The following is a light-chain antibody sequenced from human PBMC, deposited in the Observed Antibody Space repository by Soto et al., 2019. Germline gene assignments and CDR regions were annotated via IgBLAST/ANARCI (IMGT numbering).Light chain of an antibody. CDR3: SSYTSSSTLVV. V-gene: IGLV2-14*01. CDR1: SSDIGAYDY. CDR2: EVS. J-gene: IGLJ2*01. Sequence: QSALTQPASLSGSPGQSITISCTGTSSDIGAYDYVSWFQQHPGKAPKLMISEVSNRPSGVSNRFSGSKSGNTASLTISGLQAEDEADYYCSSYTSSSTLVVFGGGTKLTVL.